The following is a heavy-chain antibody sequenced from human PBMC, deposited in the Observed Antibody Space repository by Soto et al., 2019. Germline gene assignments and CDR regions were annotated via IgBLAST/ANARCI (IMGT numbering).Heavy chain of an antibody. CDR2: INHSGST. J-gene: IGHJ4*02. CDR1: GGSFSGYY. D-gene: IGHD5-18*01. CDR3: ARGRGRGYSYGYVY. V-gene: IGHV4-34*01. Sequence: PSETLSLTCAVYGGSFSGYYWSWIRQPPGKGLEWIGEINHSGSTNYNPSLKSRVTISVDTSKNQFSLKLGSVTAADTAVYYCARGRGRGYSYGYVYWGQGTLVTVSS.